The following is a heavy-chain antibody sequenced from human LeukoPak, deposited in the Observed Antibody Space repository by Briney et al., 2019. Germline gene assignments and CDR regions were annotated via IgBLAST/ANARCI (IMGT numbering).Heavy chain of an antibody. CDR3: ARALGAVAGPEDAFDI. CDR1: GYTFTTYN. Sequence: GASVKVSCKASGYTFTTYNINWVRQASGQRLEYMGWMNPNSANTGYAQKFQGRVTITRNTSISTAYMELSSLTSEDTAVYFCARALGAVAGPEDAFDIWGQGTMVTVSS. CDR2: MNPNSANT. V-gene: IGHV1-8*03. D-gene: IGHD6-19*01. J-gene: IGHJ3*02.